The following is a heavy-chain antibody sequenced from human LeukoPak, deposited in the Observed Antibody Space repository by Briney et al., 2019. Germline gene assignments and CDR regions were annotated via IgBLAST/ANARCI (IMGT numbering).Heavy chain of an antibody. CDR1: GLTFSDYG. CDR3: AKALNGLVDY. D-gene: IGHD6-19*01. Sequence: GRSLRLSCAASGLTFSDYGMHWGRQAPGKGLEWVAVIWYDGSNKYYADSVKGRFTISRDNSKNTLYLQMNSLRAEDTAVYYCAKALNGLVDYWGQGTLVTVSS. CDR2: IWYDGSNK. J-gene: IGHJ4*02. V-gene: IGHV3-33*06.